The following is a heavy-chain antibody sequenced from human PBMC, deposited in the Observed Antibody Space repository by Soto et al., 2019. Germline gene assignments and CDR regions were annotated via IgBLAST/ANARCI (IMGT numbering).Heavy chain of an antibody. Sequence: PSETLSLTCTVSGGSISSSSYYWGWIRQPPGKWLEWIGSIYYSGSTYYNPSLKSRFTISVDTSKNQFSLKLSSVTAADTAVYYCANRGFGGWYYYYGMDVWGQGTTVT. J-gene: IGHJ6*02. CDR2: IYYSGST. V-gene: IGHV4-39*01. CDR1: GGSISSSSYY. D-gene: IGHD3-10*01. CDR3: ANRGFGGWYYYYGMDV.